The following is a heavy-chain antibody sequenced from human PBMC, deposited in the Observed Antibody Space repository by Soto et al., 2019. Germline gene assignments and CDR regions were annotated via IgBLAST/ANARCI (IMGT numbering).Heavy chain of an antibody. CDR3: AKQTYYDSSGYSDY. CDR2: ISGGGAIT. J-gene: IGHJ4*02. D-gene: IGHD3-22*01. V-gene: IGHV3-23*01. CDR1: GFTFRSYA. Sequence: GGSLRLSCEAPGFTFRSYAMSWVRQAPGRGLEWVSSISGGGAITYYADSVKGRFSISRDNSEDTLYLQMNSLRAEDTAVYYCAKQTYYDSSGYSDYWGQGTLVTVSS.